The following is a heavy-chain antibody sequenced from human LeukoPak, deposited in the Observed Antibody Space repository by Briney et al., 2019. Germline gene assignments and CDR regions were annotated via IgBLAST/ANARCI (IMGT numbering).Heavy chain of an antibody. J-gene: IGHJ4*02. Sequence: GGPLRLSCVASGFPFSSYTLSWVRQAPGKGLEWVSAISGSSPATYYSGSVKGRFTISRDNSKNTLYLQMNSLRAEDTAVYYCAKERQAGDYFTSDHWGQGTLVTVSS. V-gene: IGHV3-23*01. CDR3: AKERQAGDYFTSDH. CDR1: GFPFSSYT. D-gene: IGHD4-17*01. CDR2: ISGSSPAT.